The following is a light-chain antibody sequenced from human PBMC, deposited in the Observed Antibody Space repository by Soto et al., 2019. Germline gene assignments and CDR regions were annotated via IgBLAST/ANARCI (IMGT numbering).Light chain of an antibody. CDR1: QDIRNE. Sequence: AIQMTQSPSSLSASVGDRVTITCRASQDIRNELGWYQQKPGKAPKLLIYAASSLQSGVPSRFSGSGSGTDFTLTISSLQPEDFETYYCLQDYNYPWTFGQGTKVEIK. J-gene: IGKJ1*01. CDR3: LQDYNYPWT. CDR2: AAS. V-gene: IGKV1-6*01.